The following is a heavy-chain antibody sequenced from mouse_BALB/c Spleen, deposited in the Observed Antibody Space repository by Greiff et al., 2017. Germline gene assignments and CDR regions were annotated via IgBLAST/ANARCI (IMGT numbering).Heavy chain of an antibody. J-gene: IGHJ4*01. D-gene: IGHD1-1*01. V-gene: IGHV1S81*02. CDR1: GYTFTSYW. Sequence: VQLQQPGAELVKPGASVKLSCKASGYTFTSYWMHWVKQRPGQGLEWIGEINPSNGRTNYNEKFKSKATLTVDKSSSTAYMQLSSLTSEDSAVYYCASYYYGSRSYAMDYWGQGTSVTVSS. CDR2: INPSNGRT. CDR3: ASYYYGSRSYAMDY.